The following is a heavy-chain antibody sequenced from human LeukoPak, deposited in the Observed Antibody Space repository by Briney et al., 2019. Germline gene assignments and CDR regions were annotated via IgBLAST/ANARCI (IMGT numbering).Heavy chain of an antibody. CDR1: GGSISPYY. CDR2: IYYSGST. J-gene: IGHJ6*03. Sequence: SETLSLTCTVSGGSISPYYWSWIRQPPGKGLEWIGYIYYSGSTNYNPSLKSGVTISVDTSKNQCSLKLSSVTAADTAVYYCARAFYPGYYSYMAVWGKGTTVTVSS. D-gene: IGHD3-3*02. V-gene: IGHV4-59*01. CDR3: ARAFYPGYYSYMAV.